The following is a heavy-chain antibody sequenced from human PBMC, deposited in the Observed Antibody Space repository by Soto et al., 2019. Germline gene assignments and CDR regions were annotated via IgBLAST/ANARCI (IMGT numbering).Heavy chain of an antibody. V-gene: IGHV3-74*01. CDR2: INSDGSST. CDR1: GFTFSSYW. Sequence: GGSLRLSCAASGFTFSSYWMHWVRQAPGKGLVWVSRINSDGSSTSYADSVKGRFTISRDNAKNTLYLQMNSLRAEDTAVYYCARVDRYCSSTSCYGMDVWGQGTTVTVSS. J-gene: IGHJ6*02. D-gene: IGHD2-2*01. CDR3: ARVDRYCSSTSCYGMDV.